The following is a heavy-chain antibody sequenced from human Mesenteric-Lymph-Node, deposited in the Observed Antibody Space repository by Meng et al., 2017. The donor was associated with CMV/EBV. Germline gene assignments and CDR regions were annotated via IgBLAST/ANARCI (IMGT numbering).Heavy chain of an antibody. D-gene: IGHD3-22*01. CDR1: GCTVRTNY. V-gene: IGHV3-66*02. CDR2: IYSDGKK. J-gene: IGHJ5*02. CDR3: ARRDYYDSSGYYHGFDP. Sequence: LALTCAASGCTVRTNYMTWVRQAPGKGLEWVSVIYSDGKKFYGDSVKGRFTISRDSPENTLYLQMNSLTAEDTAVYYCARRDYYDSSGYYHGFDPWGQGTLVTVSS.